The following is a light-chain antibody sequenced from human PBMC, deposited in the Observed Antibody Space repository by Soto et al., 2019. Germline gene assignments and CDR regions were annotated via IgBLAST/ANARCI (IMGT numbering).Light chain of an antibody. V-gene: IGKV3-20*01. CDR2: GAS. CDR1: QSVSNNY. J-gene: IGKJ1*01. CDR3: QQYGSSGT. Sequence: TQSPGTLPLSPGDRATLSCRASQSVSNNYLAWYQQKPGQAPRLLIYGASNRATGIPDRFSGSGSGTDFTLTISRLEPEDCAVYYCQQYGSSGTFGQGTKVDIK.